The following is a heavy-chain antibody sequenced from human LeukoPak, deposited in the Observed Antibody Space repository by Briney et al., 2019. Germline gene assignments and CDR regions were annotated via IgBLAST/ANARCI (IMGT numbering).Heavy chain of an antibody. D-gene: IGHD3-22*01. J-gene: IGHJ4*02. CDR3: ARETHTYYYDSSGYYDY. Sequence: GGSLRLSCAASGFTFSSYEMNWVRQAPGKGLEWVSSISSSSSYIYYADSVKGRFTISRDNAKSSLYLQMNSLRAEDTAVYYCARETHTYYYDSSGYYDYWGQGTLVTVSS. V-gene: IGHV3-21*01. CDR2: ISSSSSYI. CDR1: GFTFSSYE.